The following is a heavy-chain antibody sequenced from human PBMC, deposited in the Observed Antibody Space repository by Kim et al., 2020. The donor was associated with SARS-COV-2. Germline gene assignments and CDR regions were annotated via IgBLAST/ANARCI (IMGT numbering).Heavy chain of an antibody. CDR3: AKGRPTFTICGVVIFDY. CDR2: ISGSGGST. D-gene: IGHD3-3*01. V-gene: IGHV3-23*01. CDR1: GFTFSSYA. Sequence: GGSLRLSCAASGFTFSSYAMSWVRQAPGKGLEWVSAISGSGGSTYYADSVQGRFTISRDNSKNTLYLQMNSLRAEDTAVYYCAKGRPTFTICGVVIFDYWGRETVLTVS. J-gene: IGHJ4*02.